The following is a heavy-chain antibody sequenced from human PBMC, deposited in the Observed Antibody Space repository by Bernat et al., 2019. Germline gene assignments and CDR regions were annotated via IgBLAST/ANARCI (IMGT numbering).Heavy chain of an antibody. CDR1: GGSISSYY. D-gene: IGHD1-14*01. J-gene: IGHJ2*01. V-gene: IGHV4-59*01. Sequence: QVQLQESGPGLVKPSETLSLTCTVSGGSISSYYWSWIRQPPGKGLEWIGYIYYSGSTNYNPSLKSRVTISVDTSKNQFSLKLSSVTAADTAVYYCARVDHRWYFDLWGRGTLVTVSS. CDR2: IYYSGST. CDR3: ARVDHRWYFDL.